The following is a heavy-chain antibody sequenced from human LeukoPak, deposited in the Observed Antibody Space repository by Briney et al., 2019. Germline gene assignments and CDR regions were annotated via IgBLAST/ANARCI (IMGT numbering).Heavy chain of an antibody. CDR3: ARDSSRKRWLHPYFDY. CDR1: GFTFSTYN. D-gene: IGHD5-24*01. Sequence: PGGSLRLSCAASGFTFSTYNMNWVRQAPGQGLEWVSYISSSSTTIYYADSVKGRFTISRDSAKNSLYLQMNSLRAEDTAVYYCARDSSRKRWLHPYFDYWGQGTLVTVSS. CDR2: ISSSSTTI. V-gene: IGHV3-48*01. J-gene: IGHJ4*02.